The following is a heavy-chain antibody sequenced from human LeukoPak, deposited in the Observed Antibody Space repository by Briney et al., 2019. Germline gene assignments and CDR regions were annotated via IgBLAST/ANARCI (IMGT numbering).Heavy chain of an antibody. V-gene: IGHV3-53*05. D-gene: IGHD3-10*01. CDR1: GFTVGSNY. J-gene: IGHJ6*02. Sequence: GGSLRLSCAASGFTVGSNYMSWVRQAPGKGLKWVSVIYSGGNTYYADSVKGRLTVSRDNSKKALYLQMNSLRTEDTAVYFCARGLTAIRGIEYSYYGMDVWGQGTTVTVSS. CDR2: IYSGGNT. CDR3: ARGLTAIRGIEYSYYGMDV.